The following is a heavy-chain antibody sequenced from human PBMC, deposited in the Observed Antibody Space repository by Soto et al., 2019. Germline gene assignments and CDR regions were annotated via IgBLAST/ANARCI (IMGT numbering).Heavy chain of an antibody. V-gene: IGHV3-15*07. CDR2: IKTKTDAGTT. CDR1: GFTFSNAW. J-gene: IGHJ5*02. CDR3: TAAGA. Sequence: EVQLVESGGGLVKPGGSLRLSCAGSGFTFSNAWMNWVRQAPGKGLEWVARIKTKTDAGTTAYAAPVKGRFTISTDDSRNTLYLQMTSLKTEDTAVYYCTAAGAWGQGTLVTVSS.